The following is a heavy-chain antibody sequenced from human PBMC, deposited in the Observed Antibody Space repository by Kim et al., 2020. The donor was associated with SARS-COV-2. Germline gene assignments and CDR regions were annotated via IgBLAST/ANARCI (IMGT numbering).Heavy chain of an antibody. V-gene: IGHV3-21*01. CDR2: SHSSI. Sequence: SHSSITDADSVKGPVPLPQDNAKNSLYLQMNSLRVEDTAVYYCARAWDYWGQGTLVTVSS. J-gene: IGHJ4*02. D-gene: IGHD1-26*01. CDR3: ARAWDY.